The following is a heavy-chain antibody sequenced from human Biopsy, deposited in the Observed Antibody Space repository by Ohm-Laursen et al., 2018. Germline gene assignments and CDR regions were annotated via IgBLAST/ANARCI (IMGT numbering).Heavy chain of an antibody. CDR2: INPRSGNT. V-gene: IGHV1-46*01. CDR1: GYTFTEYY. D-gene: IGHD3-22*01. CDR3: AKNYDPLYYDTSGLFDY. Sequence: ATVKISCKASGYTFTEYYINWVRQAPGQGLEWMGIINPRSGNTGYSQKFQVRVTMTTDTSTSTVYMELSSLSSEDTAVYYCAKNYDPLYYDTSGLFDYWGQGTLVTVSS. J-gene: IGHJ4*02.